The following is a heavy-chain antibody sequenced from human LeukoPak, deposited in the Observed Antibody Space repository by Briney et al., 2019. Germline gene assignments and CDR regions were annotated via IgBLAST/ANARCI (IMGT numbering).Heavy chain of an antibody. CDR1: GGSISSYY. J-gene: IGHJ5*02. CDR3: ARGRIAVAGTGGHNWFDP. Sequence: SETLSLTCTVSGGSISSYYWGWIRQPPGKGLEWIGYIYYSGSTNYNPSLKSRVTISVDTSKNQFSLKLSSVTAADTAVYYCARGRIAVAGTGGHNWFDPWGQGTLVTVSS. CDR2: IYYSGST. V-gene: IGHV4-59*01. D-gene: IGHD6-19*01.